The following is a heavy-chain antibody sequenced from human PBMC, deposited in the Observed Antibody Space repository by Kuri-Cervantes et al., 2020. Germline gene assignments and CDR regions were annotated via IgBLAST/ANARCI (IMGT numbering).Heavy chain of an antibody. J-gene: IGHJ4*02. CDR2: TRNKANSYTT. Sequence: GESLKISCAASGFTFSSYAMHWVRQAPGKGLEWVGRTRNKANSYTTEYAASVKGRFTISRDDSKNSLCLQMNSLKTEDTAVYYCARGVRVGATGWDFDYWGQGTLVTVSS. V-gene: IGHV3-72*01. D-gene: IGHD1-26*01. CDR3: ARGVRVGATGWDFDY. CDR1: GFTFSSYA.